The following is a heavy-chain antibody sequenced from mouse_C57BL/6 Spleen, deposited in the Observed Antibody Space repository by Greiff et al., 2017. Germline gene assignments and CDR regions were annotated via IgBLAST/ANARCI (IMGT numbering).Heavy chain of an antibody. J-gene: IGHJ2*01. D-gene: IGHD2-5*01. V-gene: IGHV1-82*01. CDR2: IYPGDGDT. Sequence: VKLQESGPELVKPGASVKISCKASGYAFSSSWMNWVKQRPGKGLEWIGRIYPGDGDTNYNGKFKGKATLTADKSSSTAYMQLSSLTSEDSAVYFCARGGYSNPYYFDYWGQGTTLTVSS. CDR1: GYAFSSSW. CDR3: ARGGYSNPYYFDY.